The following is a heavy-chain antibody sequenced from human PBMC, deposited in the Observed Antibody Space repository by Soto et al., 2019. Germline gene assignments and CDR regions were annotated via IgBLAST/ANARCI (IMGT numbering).Heavy chain of an antibody. CDR1: GGSISSYY. CDR2: IYYSGST. V-gene: IGHV4-59*01. CDR3: ARDRSEGYDFWSGSGPHWFDP. D-gene: IGHD3-3*01. J-gene: IGHJ5*02. Sequence: SATLSLTCTVSGGSISSYYWSWIRQPPGKGLEWIGYIYYSGSTNYNPSLKSRVTISVDTSKNQFSLKLSSVTAADTAVYYFARDRSEGYDFWSGSGPHWFDPWGQGTLVTVSS.